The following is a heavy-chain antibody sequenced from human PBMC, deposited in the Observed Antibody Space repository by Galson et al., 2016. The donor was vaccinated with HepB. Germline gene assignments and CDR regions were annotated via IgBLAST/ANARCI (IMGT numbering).Heavy chain of an antibody. CDR1: GFTFGSYG. V-gene: IGHV3-30*18. Sequence: SLRLSCAVSGFTFGSYGMHWVRQAPGKGLEWVAVISDDGSSKYYVPSVKGRFSISRDNSKDMLYLQMDSLRPEDTAVYYCAKSRHATPIDFIFNRLGQGTLVTVSS. CDR2: ISDDGSSK. J-gene: IGHJ5*02. D-gene: IGHD2-21*02. CDR3: AKSRHATPIDFIFNR.